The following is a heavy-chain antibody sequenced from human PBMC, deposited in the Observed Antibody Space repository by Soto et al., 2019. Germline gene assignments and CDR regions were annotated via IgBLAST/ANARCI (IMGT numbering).Heavy chain of an antibody. V-gene: IGHV3-23*05. CDR3: VRDLNYNFFFAL. D-gene: IGHD3-10*01. Sequence: EGQVVESGGDLVQPGDSLTISCAASGFTFSTYAMSWVRQAPGKGLEWVSGIHKTGTITFYADSVKGRFTISRDNSKNTLYLHMRSLRDGDTAVYYCVRDLNYNFFFALWGQGTLVTVSS. CDR2: IHKTGTIT. J-gene: IGHJ1*01. CDR1: GFTFSTYA.